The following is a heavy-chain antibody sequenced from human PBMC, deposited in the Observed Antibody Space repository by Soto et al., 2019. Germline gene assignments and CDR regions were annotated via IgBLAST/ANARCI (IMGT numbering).Heavy chain of an antibody. J-gene: IGHJ4*02. V-gene: IGHV3-33*01. CDR2: IWYDGSNK. CDR3: ARDEGLFDY. CDR1: GFTFSSYG. Sequence: QVQLVESGGGVVQPGRSLRLSCAASGFTFSSYGMHWVRQAPGKGLEWVAVIWYDGSNKYYADSVKGRFTISRDNSKNTLYLQMNSLRAEDTAVYYCARDEGLFDYWGQGTLVTVSS.